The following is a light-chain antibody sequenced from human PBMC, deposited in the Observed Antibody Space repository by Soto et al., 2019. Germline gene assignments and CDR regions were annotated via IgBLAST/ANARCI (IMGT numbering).Light chain of an antibody. CDR1: QSIHSY. CDR2: GAS. CDR3: QQSYSTPLT. V-gene: IGKV1-39*01. J-gene: IGKJ4*01. Sequence: DIQMTQSPSSLSASVGDRVTIACRASQSIHSYLNWFQQKPGKVPKVLISGASTLESGAPSRFSGRGSGTDFTLTISSLQPEDFATYYCQQSYSTPLTFGGGTKVEIK.